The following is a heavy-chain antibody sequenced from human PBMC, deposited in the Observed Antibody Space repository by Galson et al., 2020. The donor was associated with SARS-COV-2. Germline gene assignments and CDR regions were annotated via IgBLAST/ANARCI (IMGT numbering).Heavy chain of an antibody. J-gene: IGHJ3*01. CDR1: GFTATSNS. CDR2: IYCGVDNT. V-gene: IGHV3-66*01. CDR3: ARVLGDDYNRSRLEI. Sequence: GGSLILSCAASGFTATSNSMSWVRQVPGKGLEWVSVIYCGVDNTNDADSVQGRFSIPRDSPKNTLNLQMNRLRADDAAVYYCARVLGDDYNRSRLEIGGPGTMVTVSS. D-gene: IGHD4-4*01.